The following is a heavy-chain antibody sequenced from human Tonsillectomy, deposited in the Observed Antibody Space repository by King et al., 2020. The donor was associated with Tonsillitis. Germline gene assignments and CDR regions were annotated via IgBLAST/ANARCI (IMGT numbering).Heavy chain of an antibody. J-gene: IGHJ4*02. CDR2: ISHTGNT. V-gene: IGHV4-4*02. CDR3: ARHFFDSSGSYSGADY. CDR1: GVSITSNYW. D-gene: IGHD3-22*01. Sequence: QLQESGPGLVKPSGTLSLTCAVSGVSITSNYWWSWVRQPPGKGLAWIGEISHTGNTNYNPSLNIRVTISLDNTMNHLSLRLTSVTAADTAVYYCARHFFDSSGSYSGADYWGQGALVTVSS.